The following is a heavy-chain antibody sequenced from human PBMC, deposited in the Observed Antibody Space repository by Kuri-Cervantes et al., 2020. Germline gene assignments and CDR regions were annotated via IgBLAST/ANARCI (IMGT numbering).Heavy chain of an antibody. Sequence: ASVKVSCKASGYTFSGYYMHWVRRAPGQGLEWMGWINPNSGGTNYAQKFQGRVTMTRDTSISTAYMELSRLRSDDTAVYYCARVWEIAARPVFFDYWGQGTLVTVSS. D-gene: IGHD6-6*01. CDR1: GYTFSGYY. CDR3: ARVWEIAARPVFFDY. V-gene: IGHV1-2*02. CDR2: INPNSGGT. J-gene: IGHJ4*02.